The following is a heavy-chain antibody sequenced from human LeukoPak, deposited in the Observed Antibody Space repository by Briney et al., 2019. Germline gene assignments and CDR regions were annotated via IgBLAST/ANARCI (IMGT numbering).Heavy chain of an antibody. CDR1: GYTFTGYY. V-gene: IGHV1-2*02. J-gene: IGHJ6*02. Sequence: ASVKVSCKASGYTFTGYYMHWVRQAPGRELEWMGWINPTSGGTTYAQKFQGSVTMTRDTSISTAYMELSRLITDDTAVYYCARASRHNYYYGMDVWGQGTTVTVSS. D-gene: IGHD1-1*01. CDR2: INPTSGGT. CDR3: ARASRHNYYYGMDV.